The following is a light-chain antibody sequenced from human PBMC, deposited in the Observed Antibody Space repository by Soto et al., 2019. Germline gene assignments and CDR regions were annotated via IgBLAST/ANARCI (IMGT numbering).Light chain of an antibody. V-gene: IGLV2-14*01. CDR3: FSSTTTSTHV. CDR1: SSDIGAYDY. J-gene: IGLJ1*01. Sequence: QSALTQPASLSGSPGQSITISCTGTSSDIGAYDYVSWFQQHPGKAPKLMISEVNNRPSGVSNRFSGSKSDNTAYLTISGLQVEDEAEYFCFSSTTTSTHVFGTGTKVTVL. CDR2: EVN.